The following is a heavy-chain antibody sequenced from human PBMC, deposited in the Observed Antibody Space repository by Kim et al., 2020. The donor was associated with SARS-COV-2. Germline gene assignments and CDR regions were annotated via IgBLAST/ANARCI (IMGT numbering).Heavy chain of an antibody. Sequence: GGSLRLSCAASGFTVSSNYMSWVRQAPGKGLEWVSFIYSGGSTYYADSVKGRFTISRHNSKNTLYLQMNSLRAEDTAVYYCARENEPNYDFWSGYYTFGRYFDVWGRGTLVTVSS. V-gene: IGHV3-53*04. CDR3: ARENEPNYDFWSGYYTFGRYFDV. J-gene: IGHJ2*01. D-gene: IGHD3-3*01. CDR2: IYSGGST. CDR1: GFTVSSNY.